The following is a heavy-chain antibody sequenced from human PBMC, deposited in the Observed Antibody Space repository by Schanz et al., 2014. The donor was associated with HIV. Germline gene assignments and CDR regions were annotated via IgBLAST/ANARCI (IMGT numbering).Heavy chain of an antibody. CDR1: GGTFSNYA. V-gene: IGHV1-69*01. Sequence: QVQLVQSGAEVKKPGSSVKVSCKASGGTFSNYAISWVRQAPGQGLEWMGGIIPIFGTANYAPKFQGRVTITADESTSTAFLDLSSLKSEDTAVYFCAREDMDRGGRYWGQGTLVTVSS. CDR3: AREDMDRGGRY. J-gene: IGHJ4*02. D-gene: IGHD3-10*01. CDR2: IIPIFGTA.